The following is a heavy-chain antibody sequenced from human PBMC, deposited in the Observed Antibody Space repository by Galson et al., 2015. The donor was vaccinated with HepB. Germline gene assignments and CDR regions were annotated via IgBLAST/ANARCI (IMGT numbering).Heavy chain of an antibody. J-gene: IGHJ4*02. V-gene: IGHV1-18*01. Sequence: SVKVSCKASGYNFARYGISWVRQAPGQGLEWLGWINPYNSNGNSVEKLQGRVTMTTDTSTSTVYMELRSLRSDDTALYYCARGGMATIGGPTFDYWGQGTLVTVSS. CDR2: INPYNSNG. CDR1: GYNFARYG. D-gene: IGHD5-24*01. CDR3: ARGGMATIGGPTFDY.